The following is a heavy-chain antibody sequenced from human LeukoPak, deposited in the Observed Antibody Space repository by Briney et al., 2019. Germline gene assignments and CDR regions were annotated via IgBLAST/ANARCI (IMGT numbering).Heavy chain of an antibody. J-gene: IGHJ6*03. V-gene: IGHV4-59*01. Sequence: SETLSLTCTVSGGSISSYYWSWIRQPPGKGLEWIGYIYYSGSTSYNPSLKSRVTISVDTSKNQISLKVRSVTAADTAVYYCARGHRGGGSYSYYYYYMDVWGKGTTVTVSS. CDR3: ARGHRGGGSYSYYYYYMDV. CDR2: IYYSGST. D-gene: IGHD1-26*01. CDR1: GGSISSYY.